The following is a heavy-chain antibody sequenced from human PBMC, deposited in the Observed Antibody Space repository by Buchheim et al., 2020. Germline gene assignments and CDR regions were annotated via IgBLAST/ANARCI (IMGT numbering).Heavy chain of an antibody. Sequence: QVQLVQSGAEVKKPGASVKVSCRASGYNFTSHYIHWVRQAPGQGLEWMGIINPSRGSTSYAQKFQGRVTMTRDTSTSTVYMELSSLRYEDTAVYYCARDNDETETDSWGQGTL. CDR3: ARDNDETETDS. CDR1: GYNFTSHY. V-gene: IGHV1-46*01. J-gene: IGHJ4*02. D-gene: IGHD2-8*01. CDR2: INPSRGST.